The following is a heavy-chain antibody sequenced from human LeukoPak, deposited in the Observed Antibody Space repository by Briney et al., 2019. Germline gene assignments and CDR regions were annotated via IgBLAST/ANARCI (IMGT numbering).Heavy chain of an antibody. CDR1: GFTFSSYW. D-gene: IGHD6-13*01. J-gene: IGHJ6*04. Sequence: PGGSLRLSCAVSGFTFSSYWMSWVRQAPGKGLEWVANIKQDGSEKYYVDSVKGRFTISRDNAKNSLYLQMNSLRAEDTAVYYCARDIAAAGTLAYYYYGMDVWGKGTTVTVSS. CDR2: IKQDGSEK. V-gene: IGHV3-7*03. CDR3: ARDIAAAGTLAYYYYGMDV.